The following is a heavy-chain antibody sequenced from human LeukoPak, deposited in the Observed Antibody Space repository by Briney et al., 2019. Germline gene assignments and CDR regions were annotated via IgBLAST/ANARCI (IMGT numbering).Heavy chain of an antibody. V-gene: IGHV1-2*02. J-gene: IGHJ4*02. D-gene: IGHD6-19*01. CDR3: ARDFGYSSGCMKAYYFDY. Sequence: ASVKVSCKASGYTFTIYYMHWVRQAHGQGLERMGWINPNSGGTNYAQKFQGSVTMTRDTSISTAYMELIRLRSDDTAVYYCARDFGYSSGCMKAYYFDYWGQGTLVTVSS. CDR2: INPNSGGT. CDR1: GYTFTIYY.